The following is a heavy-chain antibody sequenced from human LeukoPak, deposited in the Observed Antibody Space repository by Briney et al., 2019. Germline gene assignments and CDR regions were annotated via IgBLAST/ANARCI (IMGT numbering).Heavy chain of an antibody. J-gene: IGHJ4*02. V-gene: IGHV5-51*01. Sequence: GESLKISCKGSGYCFTSYCIVWLRQMAGKDRHWMGIIYPGDSDTRYSPSFQGQVTISADKFISTAYLQWSSLKASYTAMYSGSRLLAKYYFDYWGQVTLVTASS. CDR3: SRLLAKYYFDY. CDR2: IYPGDSDT. CDR1: GYCFTSYC. D-gene: IGHD2-8*02.